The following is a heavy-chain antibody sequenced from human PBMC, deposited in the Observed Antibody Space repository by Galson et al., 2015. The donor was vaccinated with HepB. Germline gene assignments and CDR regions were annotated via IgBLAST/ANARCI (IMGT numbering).Heavy chain of an antibody. V-gene: IGHV1-18*04. CDR2: ISAYNGNT. D-gene: IGHD3-10*01. J-gene: IGHJ5*02. Sequence: SVKVSCKASGYTFTSYGISWVRQAPGQGLEWMGWISAYNGNTNYAQKLQGRVTMTTDTSTSTAYMELRSLRSDDTAVYYCARDGGLNYYGSGSYYDWFDPWGQGTLVTVSS. CDR1: GYTFTSYG. CDR3: ARDGGLNYYGSGSYYDWFDP.